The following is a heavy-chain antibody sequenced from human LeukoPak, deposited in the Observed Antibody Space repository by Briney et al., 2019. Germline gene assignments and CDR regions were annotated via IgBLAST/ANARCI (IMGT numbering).Heavy chain of an antibody. V-gene: IGHV3-11*01. CDR2: ISSSGSTI. Sequence: GGSLRLSCAASGFTFGDYYMSWIRQAPGKGLEWVSYISSSGSTIYYADSVKGRFTISRDNAKNSLYLQMNSLRAEDTAVYYCAGDIVVVPAAIAWGQGTLVTVSS. D-gene: IGHD2-2*02. CDR1: GFTFGDYY. J-gene: IGHJ5*02. CDR3: AGDIVVVPAAIA.